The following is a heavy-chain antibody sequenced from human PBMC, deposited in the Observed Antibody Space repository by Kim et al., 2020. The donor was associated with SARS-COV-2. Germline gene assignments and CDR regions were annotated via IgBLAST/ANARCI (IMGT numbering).Heavy chain of an antibody. CDR3: ASCSDCYLYAPYHYYGMDV. CDR1: GGTFSSYT. Sequence: SVKVSCKSSGGTFSSYTISWVRQAPGQGLEWMGGIIPMFGTANYAQKFQGRVTITADESTSTAYMELSSLRSEDTAVYYCASCSDCYLYAPYHYYGMDVWGQGTTVTVSS. CDR2: IIPMFGTA. V-gene: IGHV1-69*13. D-gene: IGHD2-21*01. J-gene: IGHJ6*02.